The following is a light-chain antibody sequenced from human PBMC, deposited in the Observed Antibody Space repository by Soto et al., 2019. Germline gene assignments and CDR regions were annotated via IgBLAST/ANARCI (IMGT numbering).Light chain of an antibody. CDR2: DDT. J-gene: IGLJ3*02. CDR3: GTWDSSLSVVV. Sequence: QSVLTQPHSVSAAPGQKVTMSCSGRSSNIGSHFVAWYQQLPGTAPKLLIYDDTKRPYGIPGRFSGSKSGTSATLGITGLQTGDEADYYCGTWDSSLSVVVFGGGTKLTVL. V-gene: IGLV1-51*01. CDR1: SSNIGSHF.